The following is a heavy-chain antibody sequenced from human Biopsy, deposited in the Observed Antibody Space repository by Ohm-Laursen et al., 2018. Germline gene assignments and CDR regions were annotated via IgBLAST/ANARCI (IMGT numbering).Heavy chain of an antibody. V-gene: IGHV3-30*03. D-gene: IGHD4-11*01. CDR2: ISYDGSGE. CDR1: GFTFCSYA. CDR3: ARDGKRWDYSTYFSWHFDL. J-gene: IGHJ2*01. Sequence: SLRLSCAAAGFTFCSYAMTWVCQAPGKGLEWVAVISYDGSGEYYADSLQCRFIISRDNPKNTVDLQMNSLRAEDTAVYFCARDGKRWDYSTYFSWHFDLWGRGTLVTVSS.